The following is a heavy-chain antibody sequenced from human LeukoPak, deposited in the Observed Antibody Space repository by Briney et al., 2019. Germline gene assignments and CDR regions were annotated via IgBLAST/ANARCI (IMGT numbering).Heavy chain of an antibody. CDR2: IKQDGTEK. Sequence: GGSLRLSCAASGFTFSTYWMSWVRQPPGKGLEWVANIKQDGTEKYYVDSVKGRFTISRDYAKKSLYLQMNSLRAEDTAVYYCARDRLGAEYDYWGQGTLVSVSS. CDR3: ARDRLGAEYDY. V-gene: IGHV3-7*01. D-gene: IGHD3-16*01. J-gene: IGHJ4*02. CDR1: GFTFSTYW.